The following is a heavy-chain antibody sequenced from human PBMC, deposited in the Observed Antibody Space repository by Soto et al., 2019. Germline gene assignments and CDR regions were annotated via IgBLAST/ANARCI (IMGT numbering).Heavy chain of an antibody. D-gene: IGHD3-16*02. CDR1: GGSISGYY. V-gene: IGHV4-4*07. Sequence: SETLSLTCTVSGGSISGYYWSWIRQPAGKGLEWIGRIYTSGSTNYNPSLKSRVTMSVDTSKNQFSLKLSSVTAADTAVYYCARDLVMITFGGVIAMGAFDIWGQGTMVTV. CDR2: IYTSGST. CDR3: ARDLVMITFGGVIAMGAFDI. J-gene: IGHJ3*02.